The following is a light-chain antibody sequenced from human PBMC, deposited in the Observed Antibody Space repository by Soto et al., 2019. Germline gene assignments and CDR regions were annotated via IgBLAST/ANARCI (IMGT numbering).Light chain of an antibody. CDR3: LQYDTSPLS. V-gene: IGKV3-20*01. CDR1: QSISSTD. J-gene: IGKJ4*01. Sequence: EIGLTQSPGPLSLSPGERATLSFRASQSISSTDLAWFQQKPGQAPRLPIYVASTRATGIPDRFGGSGSGTDVTITISSLAPEDFGLYHCLQYDTSPLSFGGGTKVEIK. CDR2: VAS.